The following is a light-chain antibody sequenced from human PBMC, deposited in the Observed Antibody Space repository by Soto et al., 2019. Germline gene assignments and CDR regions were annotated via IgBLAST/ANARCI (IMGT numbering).Light chain of an antibody. J-gene: IGKJ1*01. CDR3: QQYNNWPPWT. CDR2: GAS. Sequence: IVLTQSPGTLSLSPGERATLSCRASQSVSSSYLAWYQQKPGQAPRLLIYGASSRATGIPDRFSGSGSGTDFTLTIRSLQSEDFAVYYCQQYNNWPPWTFGQGTQFDIK. CDR1: QSVSSSY. V-gene: IGKV3-20*01.